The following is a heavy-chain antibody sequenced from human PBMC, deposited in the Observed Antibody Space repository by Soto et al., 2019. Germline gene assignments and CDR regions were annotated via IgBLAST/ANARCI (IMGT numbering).Heavy chain of an antibody. CDR3: ARQGDIVLMVYAITGGNWFDP. V-gene: IGHV4-39*01. CDR2: IYYSGST. CDR1: GGSISSSSYY. J-gene: IGHJ5*02. Sequence: SETLSLTCTVSGGSISSSSYYWGWIRQPPGKGLEWIGSIYYSGSTYYNPSLKSRVTISVDTSKNQSSLKLSSVTAADTAVYYCARQGDIVLMVYAITGGNWFDPWGQGTLVTVSS. D-gene: IGHD2-8*01.